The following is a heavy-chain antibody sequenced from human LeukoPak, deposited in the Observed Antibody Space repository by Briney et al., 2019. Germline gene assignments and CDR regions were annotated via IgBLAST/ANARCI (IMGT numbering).Heavy chain of an antibody. CDR1: GGSISSGGYS. CDR2: IYHSGST. D-gene: IGHD4-17*01. Sequence: SETLSLTCAVSGGSISSGGYSWSWIRQPPGKGLEWIGYIYHSGSTYYSPSLKSRVTISVDRSKNQFSLKLSSVTAADTAVYYCARETLTTSRWFGPWGQGTLVTVSS. CDR3: ARETLTTSRWFGP. V-gene: IGHV4-30-2*01. J-gene: IGHJ5*02.